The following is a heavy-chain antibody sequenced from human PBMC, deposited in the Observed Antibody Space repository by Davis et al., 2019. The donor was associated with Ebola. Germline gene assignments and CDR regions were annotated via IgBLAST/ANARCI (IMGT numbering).Heavy chain of an antibody. CDR3: ARGRPHGDYGD. Sequence: PGGSLRLSCAASGFTFNSYGMHWVRQAPGKGLEWLAVISDDGSNKYYADSVEGRFTISRDNSKETLYLQVNSLRSEDTAVYYCARGRPHGDYGDWGQGTLVTVSS. D-gene: IGHD4-17*01. CDR2: ISDDGSNK. J-gene: IGHJ4*02. V-gene: IGHV3-30*03. CDR1: GFTFNSYG.